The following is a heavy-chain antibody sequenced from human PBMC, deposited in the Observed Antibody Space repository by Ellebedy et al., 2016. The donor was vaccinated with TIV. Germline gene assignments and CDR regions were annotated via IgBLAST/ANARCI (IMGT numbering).Heavy chain of an antibody. CDR2: INHSGST. J-gene: IGHJ3*02. D-gene: IGHD3-22*01. CDR3: ARVPPGPYYYDSSGYYHGAFDI. CDR1: GGSFSGYY. V-gene: IGHV4-34*01. Sequence: MPSETLSLTCAVYGGSFSGYYWSWIRQPPGKGLEWIGEINHSGSTNYNPSLKSRVTISVDTSKNQFSLKLSSVTAADTAVYYCARVPPGPYYYDSSGYYHGAFDIWGQGTMVTISS.